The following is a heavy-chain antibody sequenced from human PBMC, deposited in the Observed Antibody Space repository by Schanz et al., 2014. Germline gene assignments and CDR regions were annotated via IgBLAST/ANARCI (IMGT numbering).Heavy chain of an antibody. Sequence: QVQLVQSGAEVKKPGSSVKVSCKLSGGTFSSYTISWMRQAPGQGLEWMGKIIPVLNIATYAQRFQGRVTMTTDTSTSTAYMELSSLRYEDTALYYCARGTMPGTFDIWGQGTMVTVSS. CDR3: ARGTMPGTFDI. D-gene: IGHD2-2*01. J-gene: IGHJ3*02. CDR1: GGTFSSYT. V-gene: IGHV1-69*02. CDR2: IIPVLNIA.